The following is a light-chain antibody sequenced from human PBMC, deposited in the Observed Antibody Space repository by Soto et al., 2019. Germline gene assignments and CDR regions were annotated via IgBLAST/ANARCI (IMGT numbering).Light chain of an antibody. J-gene: IGLJ2*01. CDR3: SSYAGSNNLV. CDR1: SSDVGGYNY. Sequence: QSALTQPPSASGSPGQSVTISCTGTSSDVGGYNYVSWYQQHPGKAPKLMIYEVSYRPSGVPDRFSGSKSGSTASLTVSGLQTEDEADYYCSSYAGSNNLVFGGGTKLTVL. V-gene: IGLV2-8*01. CDR2: EVS.